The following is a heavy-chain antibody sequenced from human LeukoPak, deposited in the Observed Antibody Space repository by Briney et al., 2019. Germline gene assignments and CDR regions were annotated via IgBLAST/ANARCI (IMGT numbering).Heavy chain of an antibody. J-gene: IGHJ4*02. CDR2: ISGSGGST. Sequence: GGSLRLSCAASGFTFSSYAMSWVRQAPGKGLEWVSAISGSGGSTYYADSVKGRFTISRDNSKNTLYLQMNSLRAEDTAVYYYAKGGRTITMIVVSYFDYWGQGTLVTVSS. V-gene: IGHV3-23*01. CDR3: AKGGRTITMIVVSYFDY. CDR1: GFTFSSYA. D-gene: IGHD3-22*01.